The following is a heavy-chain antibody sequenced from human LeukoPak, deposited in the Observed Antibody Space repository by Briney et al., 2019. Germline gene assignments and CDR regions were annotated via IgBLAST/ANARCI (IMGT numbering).Heavy chain of an antibody. CDR2: ISGSGGST. J-gene: IGHJ5*02. CDR1: GLTFSSYA. V-gene: IGHV3-23*01. Sequence: PGGSLRLSCAASGLTFSSYAMSWVRQAPGKGLEWVSAISGSGGSTYYADSVKGRFTISRDNSKNTLYLQMNSLRAEDTAVYYCAKEKKLLWFGELAPSWFDPWGQGTLVTVSS. D-gene: IGHD3-10*01. CDR3: AKEKKLLWFGELAPSWFDP.